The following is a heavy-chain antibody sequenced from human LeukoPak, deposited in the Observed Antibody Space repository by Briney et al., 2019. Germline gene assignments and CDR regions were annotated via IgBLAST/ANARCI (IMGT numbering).Heavy chain of an antibody. CDR2: IYSGGST. Sequence: SGGSLRLSCAASGFTVSSNYMSWVRQAPGKGLEWVSVIYSGGSTYYADSVKGRFTISRDNSKNTLYLQMNSLRAEDTAVYYCANMGIAAAATYFDYWGQGTLVTVSS. CDR1: GFTVSSNY. CDR3: ANMGIAAAATYFDY. V-gene: IGHV3-53*01. J-gene: IGHJ4*02. D-gene: IGHD6-13*01.